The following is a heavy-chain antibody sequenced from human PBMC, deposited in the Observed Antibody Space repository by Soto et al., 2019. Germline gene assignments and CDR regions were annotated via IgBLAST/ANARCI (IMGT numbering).Heavy chain of an antibody. CDR3: ARVYCRGGSGYSGDLFDS. V-gene: IGHV3-21*01. J-gene: IGHJ4*02. CDR2: ISSSSTYI. D-gene: IGHD2-15*01. CDR1: GFPFSSYT. Sequence: GGSLRLSCAASGFPFSSYTMNWVRQAPGKGLEWVSSISSSSTYIYDADSVKGRFTISRDTAKNSLYLQMSSLRAEDTAVYYCARVYCRGGSGYSGDLFDSWGQGTLVTVSS.